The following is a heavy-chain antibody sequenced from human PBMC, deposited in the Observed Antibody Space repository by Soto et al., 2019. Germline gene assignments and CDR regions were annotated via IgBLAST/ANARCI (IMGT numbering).Heavy chain of an antibody. CDR1: GYTFTSYY. J-gene: IGHJ5*02. CDR2: INPSGGST. Sequence: ASVKVSCKASGYTFTSYYMHWVRQAPGQGLEWMGIINPSGGSTSYAQKFQGRVTMTRGTSTSTVYMELSSLRSEDTAVYYCARDPNPSDFWSGYPYYNWLDPWGQGTLVTVSS. D-gene: IGHD3-3*01. CDR3: ARDPNPSDFWSGYPYYNWLDP. V-gene: IGHV1-46*01.